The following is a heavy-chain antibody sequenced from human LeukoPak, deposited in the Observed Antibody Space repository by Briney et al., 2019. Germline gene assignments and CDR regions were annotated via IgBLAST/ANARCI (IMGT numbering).Heavy chain of an antibody. J-gene: IGHJ4*02. CDR3: AKVSYGDYLYFDY. V-gene: IGHV3-23*01. Sequence: GGSLRLSCAASGFTFSSYAMSWVRQAPGEGLEWVSAISGSGGSTYYADSVKGRFTISRDNSKNTLYLQMNSLRAEDTAVYYCAKVSYGDYLYFDYWGQGTLVTVSS. D-gene: IGHD4-17*01. CDR2: ISGSGGST. CDR1: GFTFSSYA.